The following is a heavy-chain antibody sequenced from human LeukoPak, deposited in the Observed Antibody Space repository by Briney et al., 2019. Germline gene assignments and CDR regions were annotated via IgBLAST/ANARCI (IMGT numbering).Heavy chain of an antibody. CDR3: AKDRPHNWNYPLHFDY. D-gene: IGHD1-7*01. Sequence: PGGSLRLSCAASGFTFSSYAMSWVRQAPGKGLEWVSAISGSGGSTYYADSVKGRFTISRDNSKNTLYLQMNSLRAEDTAVYYCAKDRPHNWNYPLHFDYWGQGTLVTVSS. J-gene: IGHJ4*02. CDR1: GFTFSSYA. CDR2: ISGSGGST. V-gene: IGHV3-23*01.